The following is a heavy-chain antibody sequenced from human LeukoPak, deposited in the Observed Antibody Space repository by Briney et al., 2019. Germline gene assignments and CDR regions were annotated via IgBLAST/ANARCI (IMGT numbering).Heavy chain of an antibody. CDR3: ARDPPYCSSTSCYFDY. CDR2: ISAYNGNT. J-gene: IGHJ4*02. CDR1: GYTFTSYG. Sequence: GASVKVSCKASGYTFTSYGISWVRQAPGQGLEWMGGISAYNGNTNYAQKLQGRVTMTTDTSTSTAYMELRSLRSDDTAVYYCARDPPYCSSTSCYFDYWGQGTLVTVSS. V-gene: IGHV1-18*01. D-gene: IGHD2-2*01.